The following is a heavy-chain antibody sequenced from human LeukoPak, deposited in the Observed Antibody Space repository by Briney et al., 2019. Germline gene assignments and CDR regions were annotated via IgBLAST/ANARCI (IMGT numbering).Heavy chain of an antibody. D-gene: IGHD3-22*01. CDR3: ARQGSYDNSGYSFDD. CDR1: GYSLINHW. CDR2: IYPGNADA. Sequence: GESLKISCKASGYSLINHWIGWVRQMPGKGLDWMGIIYPGNADATYSPSFQGQVTISADKSTTTVYLQWSRLKASDTAMYYCARQGSYDNSGYSFDDWGQGTLVTVSS. V-gene: IGHV5-51*01. J-gene: IGHJ4*02.